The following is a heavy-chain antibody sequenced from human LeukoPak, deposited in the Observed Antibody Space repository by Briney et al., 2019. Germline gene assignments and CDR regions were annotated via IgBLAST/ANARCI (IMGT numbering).Heavy chain of an antibody. V-gene: IGHV3-7*01. CDR2: IKQDGSEK. D-gene: IGHD4-17*01. CDR3: ARDRWDDYGDYSDN. J-gene: IGHJ4*02. Sequence: PGGSLRLSCAASGFTVSRYWMSWVRQAPGKGLEWVANIKQDGSEKHYVDSVKGRFTISRDNARNSLYLQMNSLRAEDTAVYYCARDRWDDYGDYSDNWGQGTLVTVSS. CDR1: GFTVSRYW.